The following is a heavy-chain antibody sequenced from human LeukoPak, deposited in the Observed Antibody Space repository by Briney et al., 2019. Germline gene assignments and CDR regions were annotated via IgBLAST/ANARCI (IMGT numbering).Heavy chain of an antibody. Sequence: GGSLRLSCAASGFTFSSYSMNWVRQAPGKGLEWVSSISSSSSYIYYADSVKGRFTISRDNAKNSLYLQMNSLRAEDTAVYYCARLKRGCSGGSCYALNWGQGTLVTVSS. CDR1: GFTFSSYS. J-gene: IGHJ4*02. D-gene: IGHD2-15*01. CDR3: ARLKRGCSGGSCYALN. CDR2: ISSSSSYI. V-gene: IGHV3-21*01.